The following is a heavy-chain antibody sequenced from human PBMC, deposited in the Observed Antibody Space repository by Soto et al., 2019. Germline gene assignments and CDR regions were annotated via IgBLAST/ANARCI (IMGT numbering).Heavy chain of an antibody. CDR2: INAGNGNT. CDR3: ARSRHDYDFWSGYPYNWFDP. D-gene: IGHD3-3*01. V-gene: IGHV1-3*01. CDR1: GYTFTSYA. Sequence: ASVKVSCKASGYTFTSYAMHWVCQAPGQRLEWMGWINAGNGNTKYSQKFQGRVTITRDTSASTAYMELSSLRSEDTAVYYCARSRHDYDFWSGYPYNWFDPWGQGTLVTVSS. J-gene: IGHJ5*02.